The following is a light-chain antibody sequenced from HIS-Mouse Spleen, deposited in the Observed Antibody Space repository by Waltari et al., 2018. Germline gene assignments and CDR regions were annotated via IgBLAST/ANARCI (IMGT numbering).Light chain of an antibody. CDR2: DVS. CDR1: SSDVGGYNY. Sequence: QSALTQPASVSGSPGQSITISCPGPSSDVGGYNYLSWYQQHPGKAPKLMIYDVSNRPSGVSNRFSGSKSGNTASLTISGLQAEDEADYYCSSYTSSSTLVFGGGTKLTVL. CDR3: SSYTSSSTLV. V-gene: IGLV2-14*03. J-gene: IGLJ2*01.